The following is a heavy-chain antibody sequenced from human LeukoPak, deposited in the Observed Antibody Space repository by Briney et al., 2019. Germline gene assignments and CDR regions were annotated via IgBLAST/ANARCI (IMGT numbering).Heavy chain of an antibody. CDR3: ARDFWGYFDY. Sequence: ASVKVSCTASGYTFTSYYMHWVRQAPGQGLEWMGIINPSGGSTSYAQKFQGRVTMTRATSTSTVYMELSSLRSEDTAVYYCARDFWGYFDYWGQGTLVTVSS. J-gene: IGHJ4*02. CDR2: INPSGGST. V-gene: IGHV1-46*01. CDR1: GYTFTSYY. D-gene: IGHD3-16*01.